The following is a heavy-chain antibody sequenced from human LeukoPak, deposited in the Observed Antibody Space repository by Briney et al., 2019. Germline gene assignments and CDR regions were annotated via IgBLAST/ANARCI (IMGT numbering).Heavy chain of an antibody. V-gene: IGHV1-8*03. CDR3: ARVVDLTARLGFGY. CDR2: MNPDTGNT. CDR1: GYTFTGYY. Sequence: ASVKVSCKASGYTFTGYYMHWVRQAPGQGLEWMGWMNPDTGNTGYAHKFQGRVSFTWNTSISTAYMDLSSLRSEDTAVYYCARVVDLTARLGFGYWGQGTLVSVSS. D-gene: IGHD6-6*01. J-gene: IGHJ4*02.